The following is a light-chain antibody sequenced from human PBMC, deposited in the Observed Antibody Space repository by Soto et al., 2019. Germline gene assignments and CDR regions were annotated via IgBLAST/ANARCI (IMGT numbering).Light chain of an antibody. J-gene: IGLJ2*01. CDR3: CSYVGDTTLV. CDR1: SSDVGDYNY. Sequence: QSALTQPASVSGSPGQSITISCTGTSSDVGDYNYVSWYQQHPGKAPKLMIYEVSNRPSGVSNRFSGSESGNTASLTISGLQAEDEADYYCCSYVGDTTLVFGGGTKVTVL. V-gene: IGLV2-14*01. CDR2: EVS.